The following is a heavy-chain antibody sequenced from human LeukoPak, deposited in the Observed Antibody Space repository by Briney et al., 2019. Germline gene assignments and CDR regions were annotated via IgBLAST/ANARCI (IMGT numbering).Heavy chain of an antibody. J-gene: IGHJ4*02. V-gene: IGHV3-53*01. CDR2: IYSGGST. D-gene: IGHD3-10*01. CDR1: GFTVSSIY. CDR3: ARVGITKNFDY. Sequence: PGGSLRLSCAASGFTVSSIYMSWVGQAPGKGLEWVSVIYSGGSTYYADSVKGRFTISRDNSKNTLYLQMNSLRAEDTAVYYCARVGITKNFDYWGQGTLVTVSS.